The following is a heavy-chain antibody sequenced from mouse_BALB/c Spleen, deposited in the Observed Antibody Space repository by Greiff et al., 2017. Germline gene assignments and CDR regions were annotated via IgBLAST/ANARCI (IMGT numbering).Heavy chain of an antibody. J-gene: IGHJ1*01. V-gene: IGHV4-1*02. Sequence: EVKLLESGGGLVQPGGSLKLSCAASGFDFSRYWMSWVRQAPGKGLEWIGEINPDSSTINYTPSLKDKFIISRDNAKNTLYLQMSKVRSEDTALYYCARPETASGDWYFDVWGAGTTVTVSS. D-gene: IGHD3-2*02. CDR1: GFDFSRYW. CDR3: ARPETASGDWYFDV. CDR2: INPDSSTI.